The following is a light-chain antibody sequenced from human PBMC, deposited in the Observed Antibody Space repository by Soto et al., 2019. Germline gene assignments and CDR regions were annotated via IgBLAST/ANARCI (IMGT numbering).Light chain of an antibody. CDR3: QQYYTTPLT. J-gene: IGKJ4*01. CDR2: WAS. Sequence: DIVLTQSPDSLAVSLGERATINCKSSQSVLYSSNNKNYLTWYQQKPGQPPKLLIYWASTRESGVPDRFSGSGSGTDFALTINGLQAEDVAVYYCQQYYTTPLTFGGGTKVEIK. V-gene: IGKV4-1*01. CDR1: QSVLYSSNNKNY.